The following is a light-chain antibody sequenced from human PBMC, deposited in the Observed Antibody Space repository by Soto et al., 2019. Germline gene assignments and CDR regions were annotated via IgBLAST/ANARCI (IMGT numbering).Light chain of an antibody. Sequence: QSALTQPPSASGSPGQSVTISCTGTGSDVGGYDYVSWYQLHPGRAPKLIIYEVIRRPSGVPDRFSGSRSGNTASLTVSGLQADDEADYFCSSYAGTTNLVFGGGTKLT. J-gene: IGLJ3*02. V-gene: IGLV2-8*01. CDR1: GSDVGGYDY. CDR3: SSYAGTTNLV. CDR2: EVI.